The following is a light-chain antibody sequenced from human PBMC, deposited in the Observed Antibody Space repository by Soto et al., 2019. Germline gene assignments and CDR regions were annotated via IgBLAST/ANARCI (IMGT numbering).Light chain of an antibody. J-gene: IGKJ1*01. Sequence: ERVIAQSPAGLSLSPGKRVILCWWGSQSVSSNLAWYQQKPGQAPRLLIYGASARATGLPFRFSGSGSGTEFTLPISSLQSEDLAVYYCQQYHNWPLTFGQGTKVDIK. CDR1: QSVSSN. CDR2: GAS. V-gene: IGKV3-15*01. CDR3: QQYHNWPLT.